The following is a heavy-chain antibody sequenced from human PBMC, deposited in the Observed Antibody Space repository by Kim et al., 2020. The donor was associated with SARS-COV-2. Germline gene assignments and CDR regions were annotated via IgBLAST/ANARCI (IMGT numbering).Heavy chain of an antibody. Sequence: SETLSLTCAVYGGSFSGHYWNWIRQPPGKGLEWIGHVHESGITTYTPSLQSRVAISVDKSKNQVSLKLTSVTAADTAFYYCARGRAGVVPAPILGVGPYYDYFIMDVWGHGTTVTVSS. V-gene: IGHV4-34*01. CDR1: GGSFSGHY. J-gene: IGHJ6*02. CDR3: ARGRAGVVPAPILGVGPYYDYFIMDV. D-gene: IGHD2-2*02. CDR2: VHESGIT.